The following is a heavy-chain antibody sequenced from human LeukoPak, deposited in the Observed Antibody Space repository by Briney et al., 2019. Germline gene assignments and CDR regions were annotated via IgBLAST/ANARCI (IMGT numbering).Heavy chain of an antibody. Sequence: SLRLSXXXXGFTXXDXTMHWVRQAPGKGLEWVSLISWDGGSTYYADSVKGRFTISRDNSKNSLYLQMNSLRTEDTALYYCAKDGSTAVAGLFDYWGQGTLVTVSS. V-gene: IGHV3-43*01. D-gene: IGHD6-19*01. J-gene: IGHJ4*02. CDR1: GFTXXDXT. CDR3: AKDGSTAVAGLFDY. CDR2: ISWDGGST.